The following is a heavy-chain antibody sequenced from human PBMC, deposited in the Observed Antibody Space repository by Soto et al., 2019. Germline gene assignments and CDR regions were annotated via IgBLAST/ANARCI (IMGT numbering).Heavy chain of an antibody. J-gene: IGHJ4*02. V-gene: IGHV3-30*18. CDR3: AKDRSKEWLRFDY. CDR2: ISYDGSNK. CDR1: GFTFSSYG. D-gene: IGHD5-12*01. Sequence: PXGSLRLSCAASGFTFSSYGMHGVRQAPGKGLEWVAVISYDGSNKYYADSVKGRFTISRDNSKNTLYLQMNSLRAEDTAVYYCAKDRSKEWLRFDYWGQGTLVTVSS.